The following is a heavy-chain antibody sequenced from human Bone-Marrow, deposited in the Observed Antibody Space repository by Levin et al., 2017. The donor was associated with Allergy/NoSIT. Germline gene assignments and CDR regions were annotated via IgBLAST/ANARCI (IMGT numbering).Heavy chain of an antibody. J-gene: IGHJ6*02. Sequence: PGGSLRLSCVASGFNFNNYAMNWVRQAPGKGLEWVAVMSYDGTNKYYADSAMGRFTISRDSSKNTVYLQMNTLKLEDTSVYYCAKEARWGDVMTSGLAGGMDVWGQGTTVTVSS. CDR3: AKEARWGDVMTSGLAGGMDV. CDR2: MSYDGTNK. CDR1: GFNFNNYA. V-gene: IGHV3-30*18. D-gene: IGHD3-10*01.